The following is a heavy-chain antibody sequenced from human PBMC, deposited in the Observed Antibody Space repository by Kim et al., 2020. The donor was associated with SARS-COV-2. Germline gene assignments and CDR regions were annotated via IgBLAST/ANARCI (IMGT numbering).Heavy chain of an antibody. Sequence: TIYAPKFQGMVTMTEDTSTDTAYMELSSLRSEDTAVYYCATVAGTDYYAYWGQGTLVTVSS. CDR2: T. D-gene: IGHD6-19*01. J-gene: IGHJ4*02. CDR3: ATVAGTDYYAY. V-gene: IGHV1-24*01.